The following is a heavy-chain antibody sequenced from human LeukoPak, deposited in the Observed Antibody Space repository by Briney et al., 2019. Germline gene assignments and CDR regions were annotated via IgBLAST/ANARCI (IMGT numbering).Heavy chain of an antibody. D-gene: IGHD2-21*01. CDR3: ARLGYIVVPVDAFDI. J-gene: IGHJ3*02. V-gene: IGHV4-61*08. CDR2: IYYSGST. Sequence: SETLSLTCTVSGASISSGDGYWSWIRQPPGKGLEWIGYIYYSGSTNYNPSLKSRVTISVDTSKNQFSLKLSSVTAADTAVYYCARLGYIVVPVDAFDIWGQGTMVTVSS. CDR1: GASISSGDGY.